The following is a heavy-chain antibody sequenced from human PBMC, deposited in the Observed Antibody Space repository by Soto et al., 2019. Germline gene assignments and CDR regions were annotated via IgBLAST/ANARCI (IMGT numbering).Heavy chain of an antibody. D-gene: IGHD2-15*01. CDR2: IHYRGST. CDR3: ARVRDSFGLDV. CDR1: GGSITGAYY. J-gene: IGHJ6*02. Sequence: QVQLQESGPGLVKSSETLSLTCNVSGGSITGAYYWNWIRQHPGKGLEWIGSIHYRGSTYYNPSLKSRITISLDRSNHQFSLKLSSVTAADTAVYYCARVRDSFGLDVWGQGTTVTVSS. V-gene: IGHV4-31*03.